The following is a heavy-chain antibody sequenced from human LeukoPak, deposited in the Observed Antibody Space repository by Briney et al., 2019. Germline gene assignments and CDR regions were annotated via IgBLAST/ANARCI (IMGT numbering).Heavy chain of an antibody. J-gene: IGHJ4*02. V-gene: IGHV4-31*03. Sequence: ASETLSLTCTVSGGSISSGGYYWSWIRQHPGKGLEWIGYIYYSGSTYYNPSLKSRVTISVDTSKNQFSLKLSSVTAADTAVYYCARGRSGSYDYWGQGTLVTVSS. CDR3: ARGRSGSYDY. CDR2: IYYSGST. CDR1: GGSISSGGYY. D-gene: IGHD1-26*01.